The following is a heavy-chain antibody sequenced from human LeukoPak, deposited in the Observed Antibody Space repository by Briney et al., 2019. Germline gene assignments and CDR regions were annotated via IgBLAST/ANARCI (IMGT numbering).Heavy chain of an antibody. CDR3: ASTLLGDAFDI. Sequence: GGSLRLSCAASGFTVSSNYMSWVRQAPGKGLEWVSVIYSGGSTYYADSVKGRFTISRDNSKNTLYLQMNSLRAEDTAVYYCASTLLGDAFDIWGQGTMVTVCS. CDR2: IYSGGST. D-gene: IGHD3-10*01. J-gene: IGHJ3*02. CDR1: GFTVSSNY. V-gene: IGHV3-53*01.